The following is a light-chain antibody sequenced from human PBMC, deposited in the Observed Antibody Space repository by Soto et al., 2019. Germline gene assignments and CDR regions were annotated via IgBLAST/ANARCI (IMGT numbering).Light chain of an antibody. CDR2: DVS. Sequence: QSVLTQPRSVSGSPGQSVTISCTGTSSDVGAYNYVSWYQQHPGKAPKLMTYDVSKRPSGVPDRFSGSKSGNTASLTISGLQTEDDADYYCCSYADNYSYVFGTGTKLTVL. V-gene: IGLV2-11*01. CDR1: SSDVGAYNY. CDR3: CSYADNYSYV. J-gene: IGLJ1*01.